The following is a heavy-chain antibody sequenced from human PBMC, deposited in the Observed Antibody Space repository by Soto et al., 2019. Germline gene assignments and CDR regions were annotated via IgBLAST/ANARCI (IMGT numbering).Heavy chain of an antibody. V-gene: IGHV1-3*01. Sequence: GASVKVSCKASGYTFTSYAMHWVRQAPGQRLEWMGWINAGNGNTKYSQKFQGRVTITRDTSASTAYMELSSLRPEDTAVYYCARRSSSSEDYYYGMDVWGQGTTGTVSS. CDR2: INAGNGNT. CDR3: ARRSSSSEDYYYGMDV. CDR1: GYTFTSYA. J-gene: IGHJ6*02. D-gene: IGHD6-6*01.